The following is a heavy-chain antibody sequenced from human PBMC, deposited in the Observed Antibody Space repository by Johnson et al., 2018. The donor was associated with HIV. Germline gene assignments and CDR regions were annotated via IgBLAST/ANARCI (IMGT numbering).Heavy chain of an antibody. CDR3: AREGQRLLWFGERRSDAFDI. Sequence: VQLVESGGGVVQPGRFLRLSCAASGFTFSSYAMHWVRQAPGKGLEWVAVISYDGSNKYYADSVKGRFTISRDNSKNSLYLQMNSLRAEDTAVYYCAREGQRLLWFGERRSDAFDIWGQGTMVTVSS. CDR1: GFTFSSYA. V-gene: IGHV3-30-3*01. CDR2: ISYDGSNK. J-gene: IGHJ3*02. D-gene: IGHD3-10*01.